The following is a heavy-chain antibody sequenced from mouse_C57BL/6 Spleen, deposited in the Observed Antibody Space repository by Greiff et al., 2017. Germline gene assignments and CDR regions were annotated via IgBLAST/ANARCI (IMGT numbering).Heavy chain of an antibody. CDR3: ARDYYGSSPAWFAY. Sequence: VQLQQSGAELVKPGASVKISCKASGYAFSSYWMNWVKQRPGKGLEWIGQIYPGDGDTNYNGKFKGKATLTADKSSSTAYMQLSSLTSEDSAVYFCARDYYGSSPAWFAYWGKGTLVTVSA. D-gene: IGHD1-1*01. V-gene: IGHV1-80*01. J-gene: IGHJ3*01. CDR1: GYAFSSYW. CDR2: IYPGDGDT.